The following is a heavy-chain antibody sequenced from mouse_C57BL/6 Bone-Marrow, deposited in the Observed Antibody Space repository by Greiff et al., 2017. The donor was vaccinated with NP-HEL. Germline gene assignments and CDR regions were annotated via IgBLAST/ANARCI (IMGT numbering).Heavy chain of an antibody. V-gene: IGHV5-4*01. J-gene: IGHJ3*01. CDR2: ISDGGSYT. CDR1: GFTFSSYA. D-gene: IGHD3-3*01. CDR3: AKGFTWSWFAY. Sequence: EVQRVESGGGLVKPGGSLKLSCAASGFTFSSYAMSWVRQTPEKRLEWVATISDGGSYTYYPDNVKGRFTISRDTAMNNLYLQMGHLKSEDTAMYYCAKGFTWSWFAYWGKGTLVTVAA.